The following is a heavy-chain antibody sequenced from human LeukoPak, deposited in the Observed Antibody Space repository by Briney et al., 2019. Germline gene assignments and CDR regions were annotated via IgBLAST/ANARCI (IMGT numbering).Heavy chain of an antibody. V-gene: IGHV3-23*01. Sequence: RGSLRLSCAASGFIFTNFAMTWVRQAPGKGLESVSSITSGSEGTYYADSVRGRLTISRDNSKRMLYLQMNSLRVDDTAIYFCAKDLPTWFDPWGQGTLVTVSS. CDR1: GFIFTNFA. CDR2: ITSGSEGT. CDR3: AKDLPTWFDP. J-gene: IGHJ5*02.